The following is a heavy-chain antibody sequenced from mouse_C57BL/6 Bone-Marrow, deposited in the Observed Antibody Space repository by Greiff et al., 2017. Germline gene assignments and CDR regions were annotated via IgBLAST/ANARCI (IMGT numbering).Heavy chain of an antibody. V-gene: IGHV1-61*01. CDR2: IYPSDSET. CDR3: ARGGTTVVYWYFDV. J-gene: IGHJ1*03. D-gene: IGHD1-1*01. CDR1: GYTFTSYW. Sequence: QVQLQQPGAELVRPGSSVKLSCKASGYTFTSYWMDWVKQRPGQGLEWIGNIYPSDSETHYNQKFKDKATLTVDKSSSTAYMQLSSLTSEDSEVYYCARGGTTVVYWYFDVWGTGTTVTVSS.